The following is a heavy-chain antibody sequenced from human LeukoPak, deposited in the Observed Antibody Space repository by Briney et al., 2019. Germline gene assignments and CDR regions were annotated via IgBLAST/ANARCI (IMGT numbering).Heavy chain of an antibody. Sequence: PGGSLRLSCAASGFTFSSYAMSWVRQAPGKGLEWVSAISGSGGSTYYADSVKGRFTISRDNSKNTPYLQMNSLRAEDTAVYYCAVLDFWSGYYPDYWGQGTLVTVSS. CDR2: ISGSGGST. D-gene: IGHD3-3*01. J-gene: IGHJ4*02. CDR3: AVLDFWSGYYPDY. CDR1: GFTFSSYA. V-gene: IGHV3-23*01.